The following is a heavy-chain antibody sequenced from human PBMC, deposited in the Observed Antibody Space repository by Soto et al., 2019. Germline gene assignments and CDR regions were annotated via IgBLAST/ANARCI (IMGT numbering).Heavy chain of an antibody. V-gene: IGHV4-59*01. CDR2: IYYSGST. CDR1: GGSISSYY. Sequence: SETLSLTCTVSGGSISSYYWSWIRQPPGKGLEWIGYIYYSGSTNYNPSLKSRVTISVDTSKNQFSLKLSSVTAADTAVYYCARDSVLAARGYFDYWGQGTLVTVSS. CDR3: ARDSVLAARGYFDY. J-gene: IGHJ4*02. D-gene: IGHD6-6*01.